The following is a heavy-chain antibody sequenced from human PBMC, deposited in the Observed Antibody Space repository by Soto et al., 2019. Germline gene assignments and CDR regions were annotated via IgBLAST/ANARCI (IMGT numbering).Heavy chain of an antibody. CDR1: GFTCSSYG. CDR3: AKALRQVPAATDY. CDR2: ISYDGSNK. V-gene: IGHV3-30*18. J-gene: IGHJ4*02. D-gene: IGHD2-2*01. Sequence: QVKLVESGGGVVQPGRSLRLSCAASGFTCSSYGMHWVRQAPGKGLEWVAVISYDGSNKYYADAVKGRFTISRDNSKNTLYLQMNSLRADDTAVYYCAKALRQVPAATDYWGQGTLVTVSS.